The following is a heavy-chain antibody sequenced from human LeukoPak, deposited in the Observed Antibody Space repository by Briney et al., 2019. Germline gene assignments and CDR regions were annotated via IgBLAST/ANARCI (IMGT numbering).Heavy chain of an antibody. J-gene: IGHJ4*02. CDR2: IKQEGSEK. CDR3: ARGFELDY. V-gene: IGHV3-7*01. Sequence: GGSLRLSCAASGFTFSSYAMNWVRQAPGKGLEWVANIKQEGSEKYYVGSVEGRFTISRDDARNSLYLQMNSLRAEDTAVYFCARGFELDYWGQGTLVTVSS. CDR1: GFTFSSYA.